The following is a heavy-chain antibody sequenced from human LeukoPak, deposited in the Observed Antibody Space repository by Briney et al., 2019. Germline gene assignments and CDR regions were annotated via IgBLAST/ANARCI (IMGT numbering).Heavy chain of an antibody. CDR1: GFTFSSYG. J-gene: IGHJ4*02. D-gene: IGHD3-22*01. V-gene: IGHV3-33*06. CDR3: AKEGGYYDSSGYYPCDY. Sequence: GGPLRLSCAASGFTFSSYGMHWVPQAPGKGLEWAADIWYDGSNKYYADSVKGRFTISRDNSKNTLYLQMNSLRAEDTAVYYCAKEGGYYDSSGYYPCDYWGQGTLVTVSS. CDR2: IWYDGSNK.